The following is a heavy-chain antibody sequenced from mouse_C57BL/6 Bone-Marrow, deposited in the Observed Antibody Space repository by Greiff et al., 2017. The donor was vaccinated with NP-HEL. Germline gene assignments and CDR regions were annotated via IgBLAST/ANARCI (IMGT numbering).Heavy chain of an antibody. Sequence: EVNVVESGGGLVKPGGSLKLSCAASGFTFSSYAMSWVRQTPEKRLEWVATISDGGSYTYYPDNVKGRFTISRDNAKNNLYLQMSHLKSEDTAMYYCARVDSPTAWDYAMDYWGQGTSVTVSS. J-gene: IGHJ4*01. CDR3: ARVDSPTAWDYAMDY. CDR2: ISDGGSYT. D-gene: IGHD3-2*01. V-gene: IGHV5-4*03. CDR1: GFTFSSYA.